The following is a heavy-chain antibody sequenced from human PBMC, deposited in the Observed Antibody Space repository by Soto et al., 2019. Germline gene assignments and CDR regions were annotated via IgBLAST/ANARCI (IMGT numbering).Heavy chain of an antibody. D-gene: IGHD6-13*01. CDR3: ARVDLAAAGYYYAMDV. V-gene: IGHV4-30-4*01. J-gene: IGHJ6*02. CDR2: IYYSGST. Sequence: QVQLQESGPVLVKPSQTLSLTCTVSGGSIRSGDYYWSWIRQPPGKGLEWIGYIYYSGSTDYNPSLKSRVIVSVDTSKNQFYLRLRSVTAADTAEYYCARVDLAAAGYYYAMDVWGQGTTVTVSS. CDR1: GGSIRSGDYY.